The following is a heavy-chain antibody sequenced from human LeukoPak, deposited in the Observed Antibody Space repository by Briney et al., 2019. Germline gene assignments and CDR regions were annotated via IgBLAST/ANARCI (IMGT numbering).Heavy chain of an antibody. D-gene: IGHD5-12*01. J-gene: IGHJ4*02. CDR1: GFTFSNYA. Sequence: GGALRLSCGASGFTFSNYAMSWVRQAPGKGLEWVSGISDSGSTAFYADSVKGRFTSSRDNPKSTLYLQMNSLRAEDTAVYYCAKDIQTWPRFPDYWGQGTLVTVSS. CDR3: AKDIQTWPRFPDY. V-gene: IGHV3-23*01. CDR2: ISDSGSTA.